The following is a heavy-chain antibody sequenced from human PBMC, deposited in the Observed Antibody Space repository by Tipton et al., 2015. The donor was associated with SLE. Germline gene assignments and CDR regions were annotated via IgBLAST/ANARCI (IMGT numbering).Heavy chain of an antibody. V-gene: IGHV4-61*02. D-gene: IGHD6-19*01. CDR3: ARWGRSSGWYGY. CDR1: GGSISSGSYY. J-gene: IGHJ4*02. CDR2: IYTSGST. Sequence: LRLSCTVSGGSISSGSYYWSWIRQPAGKGLEWIGRIYTSGSTNYNPSLKSRVTMSVDTSKNQFSLKLSSVTAADTAVYYCARWGRSSGWYGYWGQGTLVTASS.